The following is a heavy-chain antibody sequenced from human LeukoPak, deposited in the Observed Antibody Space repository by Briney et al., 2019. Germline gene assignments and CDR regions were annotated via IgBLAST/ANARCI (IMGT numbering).Heavy chain of an antibody. CDR3: AGTELGYCTVTGCPLES. J-gene: IGHJ4*02. CDR1: GVSISSSNSY. Sequence: PSETLSLTCTVSGVSISSSNSYWGWIRQPPGKGLEWIGSIYYSGNTYYNASLKSQVSISIDTSKSQFSLNLRSVTAADTALYFCAGTELGYCTVTGCPLESWGQGTLVTVSS. D-gene: IGHD2-8*02. V-gene: IGHV4-39*07. CDR2: IYYSGNT.